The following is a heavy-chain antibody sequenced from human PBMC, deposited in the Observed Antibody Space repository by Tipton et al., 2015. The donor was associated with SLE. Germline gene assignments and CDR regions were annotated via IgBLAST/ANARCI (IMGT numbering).Heavy chain of an antibody. CDR2: IIAMFGTT. J-gene: IGHJ4*02. CDR3: ATYYYGVEIDEWGH. D-gene: IGHD3-10*01. V-gene: IGHV1-69*06. Sequence: QSGAEVKRPGSSVKVSCKASGGTFGSSAISWVRQAPGQGLEWMGGIIAMFGTTNYAQKFQGRVTFTADTSTSTAYMELRSLRPDDTAIYYCATYYYGVEIDEWGHWGQGTLVSVSS. CDR1: GGTFGSSA.